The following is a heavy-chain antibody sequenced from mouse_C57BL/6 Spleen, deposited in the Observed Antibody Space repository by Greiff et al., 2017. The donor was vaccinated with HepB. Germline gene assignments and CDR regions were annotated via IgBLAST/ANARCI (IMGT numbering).Heavy chain of an antibody. J-gene: IGHJ2*01. Sequence: QVQLKQPGTELVKPGASVKLSCKASGYTFTSYWMHWVKQRPGQGLEWIGNINPSNGGTNYNEKFKSKATLTVDKSSSTAYMQLSSLTSEDSAVYYCARKDYYGSVLDYWGQGTTLTVSS. CDR2: INPSNGGT. CDR1: GYTFTSYW. V-gene: IGHV1-53*01. D-gene: IGHD1-1*01. CDR3: ARKDYYGSVLDY.